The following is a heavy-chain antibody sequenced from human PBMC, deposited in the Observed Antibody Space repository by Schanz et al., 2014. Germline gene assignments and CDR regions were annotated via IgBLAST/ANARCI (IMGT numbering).Heavy chain of an antibody. D-gene: IGHD3-9*01. J-gene: IGHJ2*01. V-gene: IGHV3-23*01. Sequence: EVQLLESGGGLVQPGGSLRVSCAASGFTFGTFAMSWVRQAPGKGLEWVSAIVGDVTTYYADSVKGRFTISRDNSKNTLYLQMSGLRAEDTAVYYCATRYDMNYWYFDLWGRGTLVTVSS. CDR1: GFTFGTFA. CDR2: IVGDVTT. CDR3: ATRYDMNYWYFDL.